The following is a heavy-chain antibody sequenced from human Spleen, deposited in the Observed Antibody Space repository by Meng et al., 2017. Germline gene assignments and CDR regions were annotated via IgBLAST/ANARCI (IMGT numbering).Heavy chain of an antibody. CDR3: ARYYGSGSYYKNEDDY. Sequence: SETLSLTCAVYGGSFSGDYWSWIRQPPGKGLEWIGEINHSGSTNYNPSLKSRVTISEDTSKNQFSLKLSSVTAADTAVYYCARYYGSGSYYKNEDDYWGQGTLVTVSS. D-gene: IGHD3-10*01. CDR2: INHSGST. J-gene: IGHJ4*02. CDR1: GGSFSGDY. V-gene: IGHV4-34*01.